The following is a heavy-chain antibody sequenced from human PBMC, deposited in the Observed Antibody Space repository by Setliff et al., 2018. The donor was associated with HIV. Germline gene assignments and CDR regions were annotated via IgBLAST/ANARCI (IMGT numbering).Heavy chain of an antibody. CDR2: ISPIVEIT. J-gene: IGHJ6*03. CDR1: RGFFSTYA. V-gene: IGHV1-69*05. CDR3: ARDRAYCSSGSCYRPLVYYFYYMDV. D-gene: IGHD2-15*01. Sequence: SVKVSCKGSRGFFSTYAMGWVRQAPGQGLEWMGGISPIVEITNYAQKFQGRLTITMDESKSTAYLELSGLTSDDTAIYYCARDRAYCSSGSCYRPLVYYFYYMDVWGTGTTVTVSS.